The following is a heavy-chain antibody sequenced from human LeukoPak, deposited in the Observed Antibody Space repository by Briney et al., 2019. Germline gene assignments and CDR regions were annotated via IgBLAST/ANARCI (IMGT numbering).Heavy chain of an antibody. CDR2: IYQSKYT. CDR1: GVSFSGNY. V-gene: IGHV4-34*01. Sequence: PSETPSLTCSVRGVSFSGNYWSWIRQSPGKGLEWIGEIYQSKYTTYNPSLKSGGTILADTSVNQLSLRVTSVTAADTAIYYCARIRCSPGDDSCYNYWGRGTLVTVSS. D-gene: IGHD2-21*01. J-gene: IGHJ4*02. CDR3: ARIRCSPGDDSCYNY.